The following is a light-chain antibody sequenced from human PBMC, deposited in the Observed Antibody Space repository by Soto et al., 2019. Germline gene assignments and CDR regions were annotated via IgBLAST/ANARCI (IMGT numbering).Light chain of an antibody. CDR2: GTS. CDR1: QSVSSSY. Sequence: EIVLTQSPGTLSLSPGERATLSCRASQSVSSSYLAWYQQKPGQAPRLLIYGTSSRATGIPDRFSGSGSGTDFTLTISRLEPEDFAVYYCQRYGSSPYTFGQRTKLEIK. J-gene: IGKJ2*01. CDR3: QRYGSSPYT. V-gene: IGKV3-20*01.